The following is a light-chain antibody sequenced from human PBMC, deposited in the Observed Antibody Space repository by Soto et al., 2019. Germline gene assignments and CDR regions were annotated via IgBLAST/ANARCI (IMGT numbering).Light chain of an antibody. V-gene: IGLV9-49*01. J-gene: IGLJ2*01. CDR3: GADHGSGSNFVVV. CDR2: VGTGGIVG. Sequence: QSALTQPPSASASLGASVTLTCTLSSGYSNYKVDWYQQRPGKGPRFVMRVGTGGIVGSKGDGIPDRFSVLGSGLNRYLTIKKIQEEDESDYHCGADHGSGSNFVVVFGGGTKLTVL. CDR1: SGYSNYK.